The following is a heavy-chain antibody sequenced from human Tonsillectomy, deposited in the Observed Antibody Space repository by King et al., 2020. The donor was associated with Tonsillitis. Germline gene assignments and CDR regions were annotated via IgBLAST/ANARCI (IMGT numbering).Heavy chain of an antibody. CDR1: GFTFSSYA. CDR3: AKGYSSSWYAGATWFDP. CDR2: IGGSGGST. Sequence: VQLVESGGGLVQPGGSLRLSCAASGFTFSSYAMSWVRQAPGKGLEWVSAIGGSGGSTYCADSVKGRFTISRDNSKNTLDLQMNSLRADDTAVYYCAKGYSSSWYAGATWFDPWGQGTLVTVSS. V-gene: IGHV3-23*04. D-gene: IGHD6-13*01. J-gene: IGHJ5*02.